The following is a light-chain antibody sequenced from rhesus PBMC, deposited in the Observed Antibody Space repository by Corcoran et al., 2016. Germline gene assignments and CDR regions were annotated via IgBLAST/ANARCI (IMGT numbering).Light chain of an antibody. Sequence: DIQMTQSPSSLSASVGDTVTITCRASQSISSWLAWYQQNPGKAPNLLIYKASSLQSGVPSRFSGSGSGTDFTLTISGLQSEDFATYYCQQYTSRPRTFGQGTKVEIK. CDR2: KAS. CDR1: QSISSW. V-gene: IGKV1-22*01. CDR3: QQYTSRPRT. J-gene: IGKJ1*01.